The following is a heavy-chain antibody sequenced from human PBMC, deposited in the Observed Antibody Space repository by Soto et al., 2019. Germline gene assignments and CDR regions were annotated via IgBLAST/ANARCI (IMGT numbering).Heavy chain of an antibody. CDR1: GGSISSSSYY. J-gene: IGHJ5*02. Sequence: SETLSLTCTVSGGSISSSSYYWGWIRQPPGKGLEWIGSIYYSASTYYNPSLKSRVTISVDTSKNQFSLKLSSVTAADTAVYYCARQAYCSGGSCYSAFYNWFDPWGQGTLVTVSS. CDR3: ARQAYCSGGSCYSAFYNWFDP. V-gene: IGHV4-39*01. D-gene: IGHD2-15*01. CDR2: IYYSAST.